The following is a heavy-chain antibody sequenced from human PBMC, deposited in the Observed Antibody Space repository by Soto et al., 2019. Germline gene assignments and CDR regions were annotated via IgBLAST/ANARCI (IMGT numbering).Heavy chain of an antibody. V-gene: IGHV3-30*18. J-gene: IGHJ2*01. D-gene: IGHD4-17*01. CDR2: ISYDENNK. CDR1: GFTFSSYG. CDR3: AKIGGRPDGYGDYVRKAYFDL. Sequence: QVQLVESGGGVVQPGRSLRLSCAASGFTFSSYGMHWVRQAPGKGLEWVAVISYDENNKYYADSVKGRFTISRDNSKNTLYLQMNSLRAEDTAVYYCAKIGGRPDGYGDYVRKAYFDLWGRGTLVTVSS.